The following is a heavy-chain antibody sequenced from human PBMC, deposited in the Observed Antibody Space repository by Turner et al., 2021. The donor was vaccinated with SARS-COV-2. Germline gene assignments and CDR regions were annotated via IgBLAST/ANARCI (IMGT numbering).Heavy chain of an antibody. CDR2: VSYDGSNK. Sequence: QVQLVESGGGVVQPGKSLRLSCAASGFTFSRFAMHWVRQAPGKGLEWVGVVSYDGSNKYYPDSVKGRFTISRNNSKNTLFLQMNSLGAEDTAVYYCANFGNMTDGMDVWGQGTTVTVSS. J-gene: IGHJ6*02. CDR1: GFTFSRFA. V-gene: IGHV3-30-3*01. CDR3: ANFGNMTDGMDV. D-gene: IGHD3-16*01.